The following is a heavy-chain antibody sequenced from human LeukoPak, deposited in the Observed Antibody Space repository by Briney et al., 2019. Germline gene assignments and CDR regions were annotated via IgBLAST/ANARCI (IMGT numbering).Heavy chain of an antibody. CDR3: ASSYCSSTSCYPWFDP. Sequence: GGSLRLSCAASGFTFSSYAMHWVRQAPGKGLEWVAVISYDGSNKYYADSVKGRFTISRDNSKNTLYLQMNSLRAEDTAVYYCASSYCSSTSCYPWFDPWGQGTLVTVSS. CDR2: ISYDGSNK. V-gene: IGHV3-30-3*01. D-gene: IGHD2-2*01. CDR1: GFTFSSYA. J-gene: IGHJ5*02.